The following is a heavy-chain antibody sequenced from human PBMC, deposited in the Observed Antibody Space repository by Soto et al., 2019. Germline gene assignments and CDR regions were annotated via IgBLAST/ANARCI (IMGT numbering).Heavy chain of an antibody. CDR2: ISWNSGSI. CDR3: AKSDGSGPYKGYYYYMDV. Sequence: EVQLVESGGGLVQPGRSLRLSCAASGFTFDDYAMHWVRQAPGKGLEWVSGISWNSGSIGYAESVKGRFTISRDNAKNSLYLQMNSLRAEDTALYYCAKSDGSGPYKGYYYYMDVWGKGTTVTVSS. D-gene: IGHD3-10*01. V-gene: IGHV3-9*01. J-gene: IGHJ6*03. CDR1: GFTFDDYA.